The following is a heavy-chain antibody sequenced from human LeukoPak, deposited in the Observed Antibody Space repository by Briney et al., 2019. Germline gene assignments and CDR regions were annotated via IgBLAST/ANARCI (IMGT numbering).Heavy chain of an antibody. CDR2: ISSSSSTI. Sequence: GGSLRLSCAASGFTFSSYSMNWVRQAPGRGLEWVSYISSSSSTIYYADSVKGRFTISRDNAKNSLYLQMNSLRAEDTAVYYCARDHLVRGVTHYSDYWGQGTLVTVSS. CDR1: GFTFSSYS. D-gene: IGHD3-10*01. J-gene: IGHJ4*02. CDR3: ARDHLVRGVTHYSDY. V-gene: IGHV3-48*01.